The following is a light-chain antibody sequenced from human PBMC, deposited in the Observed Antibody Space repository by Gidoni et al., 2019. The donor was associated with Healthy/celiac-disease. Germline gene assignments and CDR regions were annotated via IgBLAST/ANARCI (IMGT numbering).Light chain of an antibody. J-gene: IGKJ1*01. CDR2: LGS. V-gene: IGKV2-28*01. CDR1: QCLLHSKGYYY. Sequence: DTVMTQSPLPLPVTPGAPASISRRSSQCLLHSKGYYYLDWYLQKPGQSSQLLIYLGSNRASGVTDRFSGSGSGTDFTLKISRVKAEDVGVYYCMQAQQTPLTFGQGTKVEIK. CDR3: MQAQQTPLT.